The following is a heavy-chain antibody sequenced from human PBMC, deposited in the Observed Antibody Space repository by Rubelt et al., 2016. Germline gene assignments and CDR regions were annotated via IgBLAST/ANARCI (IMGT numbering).Heavy chain of an antibody. D-gene: IGHD3-22*01. CDR3: ARDRLNYYDSSGYSAG. J-gene: IGHJ4*02. Sequence: SSYAMHWVRQAPGKGLEWVSYISSSSSTIYYADSVKGRFTISRDNAKNSLYLQMNSLRDEDTAVYYCARDRLNYYDSSGYSAGWGQGTLVTVSS. CDR1: SSYA. V-gene: IGHV3-48*02. CDR2: ISSSSSTI.